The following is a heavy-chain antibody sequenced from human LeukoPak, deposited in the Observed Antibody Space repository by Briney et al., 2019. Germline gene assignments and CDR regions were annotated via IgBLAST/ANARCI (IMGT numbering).Heavy chain of an antibody. J-gene: IGHJ4*02. CDR1: GFTFSRYG. Sequence: GGSLRLSCAASGFTFSRYGMHWVRRAPGKGLEWVAFVRYDGSNKYYADSVKGRFTVSRDNSKNTPYLETNSLRTEDTAVYYCAKDRTSDNSDDDYWGQGTLVTVSS. CDR2: VRYDGSNK. CDR3: AKDRTSDNSDDDY. D-gene: IGHD3-22*01. V-gene: IGHV3-30*02.